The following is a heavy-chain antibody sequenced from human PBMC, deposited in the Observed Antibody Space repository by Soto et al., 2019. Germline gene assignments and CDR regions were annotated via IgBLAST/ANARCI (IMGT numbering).Heavy chain of an antibody. CDR3: AKEGGRLRTMIVVAWHTKGDFDF. V-gene: IGHV3-48*03. J-gene: IGHJ4*02. CDR1: GFSFSRFE. Sequence: ILSYAASGFSFSRFEMNWVRQAPGKGLEWVSYISSSSDIMYYADSVKGRFAISRDNAKNSLYLQMNSLRPEDTAVYYCAKEGGRLRTMIVVAWHTKGDFDFWGQGTLVTVSS. CDR2: ISSSSDIM. D-gene: IGHD3-22*01.